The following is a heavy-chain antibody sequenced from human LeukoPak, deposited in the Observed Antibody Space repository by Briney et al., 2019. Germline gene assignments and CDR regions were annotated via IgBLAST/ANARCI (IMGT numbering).Heavy chain of an antibody. CDR1: GFTFSRYT. CDR2: ISPSGGST. CDR3: GRDVLGETGAGGP. V-gene: IGHV3-21*01. J-gene: IGHJ5*02. Sequence: PGGSLRLSCTGSGFTFSRYTMNWVRQAPGQGLEWVSSISPSGGSTWNADSVKGRFTISRDNARNSVTLQMNSLRADDTAMYYCGRDVLGETGAGGPWGQGVLVTVSS. D-gene: IGHD3-10*01.